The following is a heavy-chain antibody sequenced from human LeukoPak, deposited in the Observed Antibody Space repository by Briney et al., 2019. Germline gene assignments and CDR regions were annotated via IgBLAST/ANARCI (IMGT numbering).Heavy chain of an antibody. CDR2: INPNSGGT. D-gene: IGHD2-21*02. CDR3: ARGGLPESNVPLGFDY. CDR1: GYTFTGYY. V-gene: IGHV1-2*02. Sequence: ASVKVSCKASGYTFTGYYMHWVRQDPGQGLEWMGWINPNSGGTNYAQKFQGRVTMTRDTSISTAYMEPSRLRSDDTAVYYCARGGLPESNVPLGFDYWGQGTLVTVSS. J-gene: IGHJ4*02.